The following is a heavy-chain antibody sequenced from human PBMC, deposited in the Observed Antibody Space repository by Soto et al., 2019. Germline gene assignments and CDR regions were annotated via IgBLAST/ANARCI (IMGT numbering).Heavy chain of an antibody. J-gene: IGHJ6*02. CDR3: ANPPAVASTNYYFYGLDV. V-gene: IGHV3-23*01. Sequence: EVQLLESGGGLVQPGGSLRLSCAASGFTFSTYAMNWVRQAPGKGLEWVSSVSGTGGITYYADSVKGRFTISRDNSKNTLYLQMNSLRAVDTAVYYCANPPAVASTNYYFYGLDVWGQGTTVTGSS. CDR2: VSGTGGIT. D-gene: IGHD2-8*01. CDR1: GFTFSTYA.